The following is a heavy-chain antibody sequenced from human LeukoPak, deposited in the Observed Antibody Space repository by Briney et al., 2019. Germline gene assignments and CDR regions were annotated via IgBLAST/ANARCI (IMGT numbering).Heavy chain of an antibody. V-gene: IGHV1-58*01. CDR3: AGTTTVTTFDY. CDR2: IVVGSGKT. CDR1: GFTFTSSA. J-gene: IGHJ4*02. D-gene: IGHD4-17*01. Sequence: TSVKVSFKASGFTFTSSAVQWVRQARGQRLEGIGWIVVGSGKTNYVQKFQERVTITRDMSTSTAYMELSSLRSEDTAVYYCAGTTTVTTFDYWGQGTLVTVSS.